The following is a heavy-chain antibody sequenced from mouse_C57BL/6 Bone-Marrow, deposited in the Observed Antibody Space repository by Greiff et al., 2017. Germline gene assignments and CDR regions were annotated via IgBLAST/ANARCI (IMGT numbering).Heavy chain of an antibody. CDR3: ARWLGFDY. V-gene: IGHV5-4*01. J-gene: IGHJ2*01. Sequence: EVQLVESGGGLVKPGGSLKLSCAASGFTFSSYAMSWVRPTPEKRLEWVATISDGGSYTYYPDNVKGRFTISRDNAKNNLYLQMSHLKSEDTAMYYCARWLGFDYWGQGTTLTVSS. CDR1: GFTFSSYA. D-gene: IGHD2-3*01. CDR2: ISDGGSYT.